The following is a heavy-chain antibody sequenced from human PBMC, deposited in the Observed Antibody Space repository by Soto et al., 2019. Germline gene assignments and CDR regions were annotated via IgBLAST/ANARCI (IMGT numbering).Heavy chain of an antibody. D-gene: IGHD3-3*01. J-gene: IGHJ5*02. V-gene: IGHV3-21*01. Sequence: GGCLRLSCSASGCSLSSESMDLVRQAPGKGRELVSAISSSSSHIYYAASVKGRFTITRDTAKTSLYLQMNSVRAEDTGVYYCARDPPKTIFGVVISALFAPWGQGTLVTVSS. CDR2: ISSSSSHI. CDR3: ARDPPKTIFGVVISALFAP. CDR1: GCSLSSES.